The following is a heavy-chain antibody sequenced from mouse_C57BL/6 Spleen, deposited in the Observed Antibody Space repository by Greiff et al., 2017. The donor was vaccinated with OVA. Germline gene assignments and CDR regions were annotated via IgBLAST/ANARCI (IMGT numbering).Heavy chain of an antibody. CDR1: GFTFSDYG. CDR3: ARGLLRYYYAMDY. CDR2: LSSGSSTI. D-gene: IGHD2-4*01. J-gene: IGHJ4*01. V-gene: IGHV5-17*01. Sequence: EVKLVESGGGLVKPGGSLKLSCAASGFTFSDYGMHWVRQAPEKGLEWVAYLSSGSSTIYYADTVKGRFTIARDNAKNTLFLQMTSLRSEDTAMYYCARGLLRYYYAMDYWGQGTSVTVSS.